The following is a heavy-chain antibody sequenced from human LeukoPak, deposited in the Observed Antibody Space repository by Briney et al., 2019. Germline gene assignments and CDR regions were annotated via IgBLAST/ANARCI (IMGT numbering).Heavy chain of an antibody. CDR1: GGSISSYY. D-gene: IGHD2/OR15-2a*01. CDR3: ARDNSNQYYFDY. J-gene: IGHJ4*02. Sequence: PSETLSLTCTVSGGSISSYYWSWIRQPPGKGLEWIGYIYYSGSTNYNPSLKSRVTISVDTSKNQFSLKLSSVTAADTAVYYCARDNSNQYYFDYWGQGTLVTVSS. V-gene: IGHV4-59*12. CDR2: IYYSGST.